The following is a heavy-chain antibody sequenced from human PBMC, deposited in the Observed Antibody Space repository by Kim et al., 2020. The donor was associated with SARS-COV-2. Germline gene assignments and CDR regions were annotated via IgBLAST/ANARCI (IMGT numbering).Heavy chain of an antibody. Sequence: SETLSLTCTVSGSSIGIHYYWAWIRQPPGRGLEWIGSIAHSGHIYFNPSLQSRVAMSVDASKKEFFVNLTYVTAADTALFFCARHVISGGFNFDVWGGG. D-gene: IGHD6-25*01. CDR1: GSSIGIHYY. V-gene: IGHV4-38-2*02. J-gene: IGHJ3*01. CDR3: ARHVISGGFNFDV. CDR2: IAHSGHI.